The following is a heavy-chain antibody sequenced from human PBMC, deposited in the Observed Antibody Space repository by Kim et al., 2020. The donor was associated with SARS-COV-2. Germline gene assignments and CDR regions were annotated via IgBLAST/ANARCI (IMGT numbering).Heavy chain of an antibody. J-gene: IGHJ4*02. V-gene: IGHV3-33*06. D-gene: IGHD3-9*01. Sequence: GRFTISRDNSKNTLYLQMNSLRAEDTAVYYCAKENYDILTGYYPSGEFDYWGQGTLVTVSS. CDR3: AKENYDILTGYYPSGEFDY.